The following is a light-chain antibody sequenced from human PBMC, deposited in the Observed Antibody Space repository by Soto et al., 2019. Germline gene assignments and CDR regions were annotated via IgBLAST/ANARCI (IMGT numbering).Light chain of an antibody. CDR3: HQYGRSTPT. CDR1: QSVISSY. CDR2: GAS. V-gene: IGKV3-20*01. J-gene: IGKJ1*01. Sequence: EIVLTEYQGTLSLSPGERATLSFRSSQSVISSYLAWYQQKPGQAPSLLIYGASSRATGIPDRFRGRRPGAHFTLTISRLEPEDVAVYYCHQYGRSTPTFGKGAKV.